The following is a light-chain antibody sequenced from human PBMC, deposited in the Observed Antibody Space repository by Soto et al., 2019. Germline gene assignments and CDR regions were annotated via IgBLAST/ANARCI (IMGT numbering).Light chain of an antibody. V-gene: IGKV1-5*01. J-gene: IGKJ1*01. CDR3: QQYNSYST. Sequence: DIQMTQSPSTLSASVGDRFTITCRASQIISTRLAWYQQKPGKAPKLLIYDASSLESGVPSRFSGSASGTEFTLTISSLQPDDFATYYCQQYNSYSTFGQGTKVDIK. CDR1: QIISTR. CDR2: DAS.